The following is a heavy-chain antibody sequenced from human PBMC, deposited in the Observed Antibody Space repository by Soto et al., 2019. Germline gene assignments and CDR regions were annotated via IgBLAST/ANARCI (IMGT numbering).Heavy chain of an antibody. D-gene: IGHD2-15*01. J-gene: IGHJ4*02. CDR2: IFWNDAK. Sequence: SGPTLVNPSQTLTLTCTFSGFSFSTTGAGVGWIRQPPGKALEWLALIFWNDAKRYSPSLRSRLTIIKDTSKSQVVLTMTNVDPVDTATYYCAYRRGGSSSGGNFDYWGQGTPVTVSS. V-gene: IGHV2-5*01. CDR3: AYRRGGSSSGGNFDY. CDR1: GFSFSTTGAG.